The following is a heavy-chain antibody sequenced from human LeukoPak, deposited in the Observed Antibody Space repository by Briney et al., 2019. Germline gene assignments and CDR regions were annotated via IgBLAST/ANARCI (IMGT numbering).Heavy chain of an antibody. D-gene: IGHD1-26*01. V-gene: IGHV4-59*08. CDR3: ARHGGSGLNTHVYDAFDI. CDR1: GGSISSYY. Sequence: SETLSLTCTVSGGSISSYYWSWIRQPPGKGLEWIGYIYYSGSTNYNPSLKSRVTISVDTSKNQFSLKLSSVTAADTAVYYCARHGGSGLNTHVYDAFDIWGQGTMVTVSS. CDR2: IYYSGST. J-gene: IGHJ3*02.